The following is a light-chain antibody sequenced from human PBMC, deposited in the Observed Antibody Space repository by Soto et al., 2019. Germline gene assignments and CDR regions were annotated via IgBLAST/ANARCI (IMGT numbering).Light chain of an antibody. V-gene: IGKV3-20*01. CDR3: QQDNEWTLK. CDR2: AAS. Sequence: DIAVSDSPCAVSVSALDTATLSFRASQSVSSSYSVWHQQKPGQAPRLLIYAASRRATGIPDRFSGSGSGTEFTLTISSLQSEDLALYYCQQDNEWTLKFGQGTKVAIK. J-gene: IGKJ1*01. CDR1: QSVSSSY.